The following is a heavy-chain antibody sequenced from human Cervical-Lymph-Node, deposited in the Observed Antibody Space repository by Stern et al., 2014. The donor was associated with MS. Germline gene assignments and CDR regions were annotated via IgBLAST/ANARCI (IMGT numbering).Heavy chain of an antibody. CDR2: TWDDGSTK. D-gene: IGHD3-3*01. CDR1: GFSFSSHG. J-gene: IGHJ3*01. V-gene: IGHV3-33*06. CDR3: VKDEEWVLQNSFDV. Sequence: VQLVESGGGVVQPGGSLRLSCAASGFSFSSHGMHWVRQAPGTGLERVAVTWDDGSTKYYADSVQGRFSISRDNSKNTLYLHMTSLTAEDTAVYYCVKDEEWVLQNSFDVWGQGTMVTVSS.